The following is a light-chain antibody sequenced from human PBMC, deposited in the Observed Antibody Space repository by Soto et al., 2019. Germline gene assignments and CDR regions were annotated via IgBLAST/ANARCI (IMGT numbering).Light chain of an antibody. J-gene: IGKJ4*01. CDR3: QQYYSKPLT. CDR1: QSVLYSSNNKNY. Sequence: DIVMTQSPDSLAVSLGERATINCKSSQSVLYSSNNKNYLGWYQQKVGQPPKLLIYWASTRESGVPDRFSGSGSWTDFILTISSLQAEDVAVYYCQQYYSKPLTFGGGTKVEIK. V-gene: IGKV4-1*01. CDR2: WAS.